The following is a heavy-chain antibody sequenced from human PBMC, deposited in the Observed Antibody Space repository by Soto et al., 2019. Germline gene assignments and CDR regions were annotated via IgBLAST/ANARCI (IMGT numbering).Heavy chain of an antibody. Sequence: QVQLVQSGAEVKKPGSSVKVSCKASGGTFSSYAISWVRQAPGQGLEWMGGSIPIFGTANYAQKFQGRVTITADESTSTAYMELSSLRSEDTAVYYCARVDTAMVTGYYGMDVWGQGTTVTVSS. D-gene: IGHD5-18*01. J-gene: IGHJ6*02. CDR3: ARVDTAMVTGYYGMDV. CDR2: SIPIFGTA. V-gene: IGHV1-69*01. CDR1: GGTFSSYA.